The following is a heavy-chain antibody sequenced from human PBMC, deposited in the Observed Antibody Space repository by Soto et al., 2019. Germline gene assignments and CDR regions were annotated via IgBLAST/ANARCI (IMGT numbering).Heavy chain of an antibody. CDR3: ARGPLYDTHFGY. CDR2: IYYSGST. CDR1: GGSVSSGSYY. D-gene: IGHD3-22*01. Sequence: KTSETLSLTCTVSGGSVSSGSYYWSWIRQPPGKGLEWIGYIYYSGSTNYNPSLKSRVTISVDTSKNQFSLKLSSVTAADTAVYYCARGPLYDTHFGYWGQGTLVTVSS. J-gene: IGHJ4*02. V-gene: IGHV4-61*01.